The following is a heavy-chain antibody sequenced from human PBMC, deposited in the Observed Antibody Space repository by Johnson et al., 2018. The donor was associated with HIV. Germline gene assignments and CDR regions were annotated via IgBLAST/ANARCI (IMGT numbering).Heavy chain of an antibody. D-gene: IGHD5-18*01. J-gene: IGHJ3*02. CDR2: ISGSGSYR. CDR1: GFTFSDYY. Sequence: QVQLVESGGGLVKPGGSLRLSCVASGFTFSDYYMSWIRQAPGKGLEWVSYISGSGSYRDYSDSVKGRFTISRDNAKNSLFLQMNSLRAEDTAVYYCARPGDTTMVSAFDIWGQGTMVTISS. V-gene: IGHV3-11*04. CDR3: ARPGDTTMVSAFDI.